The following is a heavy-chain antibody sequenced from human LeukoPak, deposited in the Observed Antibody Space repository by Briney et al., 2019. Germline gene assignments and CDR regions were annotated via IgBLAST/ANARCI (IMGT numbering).Heavy chain of an antibody. J-gene: IGHJ6*03. D-gene: IGHD3-10*01. V-gene: IGHV3-48*01. Sequence: GGSLRLSCVASGFAFSSYAMNWVRQAPGKGLEWVSYIGSNFETIYADSVKGRFTISRDNAKNSLSLQMNSLRADDTAVYYCARDGKEYYGSGSYYMLYYYMDVWGKGTTVTISS. CDR2: IGSNFETI. CDR1: GFAFSSYA. CDR3: ARDGKEYYGSGSYYMLYYYMDV.